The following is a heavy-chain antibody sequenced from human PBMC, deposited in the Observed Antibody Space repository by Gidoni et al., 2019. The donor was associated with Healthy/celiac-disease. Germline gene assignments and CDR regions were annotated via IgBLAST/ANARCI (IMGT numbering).Heavy chain of an antibody. D-gene: IGHD3-22*01. Sequence: QVQLQESGPGLVKPSQTLSLTCTVSGGSISSGSYYWSWIRQPAGKGLEWIGRIYTSGSTNYNPSLKSRVTISVDTSKNQFSLKLSSVTAADTAVYYCAREGASYYDSSGYTRGLAFDIWGQGTMVTVSS. J-gene: IGHJ3*02. CDR3: AREGASYYDSSGYTRGLAFDI. CDR1: GGSISSGSYY. CDR2: IYTSGST. V-gene: IGHV4-61*02.